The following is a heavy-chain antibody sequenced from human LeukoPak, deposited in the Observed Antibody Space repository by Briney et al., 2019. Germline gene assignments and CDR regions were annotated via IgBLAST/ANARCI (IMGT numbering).Heavy chain of an antibody. CDR3: ARAQVGSGWYNGDY. CDR1: GFTFSSYA. CDR2: IWYDGSNK. J-gene: IGHJ4*02. Sequence: GGSLRLSCAASGFTFSSYAMHWVRQAPGKGLEWVTVIWYDGSNKYYADSVKGRFTISRDNSKNTLYLQMNSLRAEDTAVYYCARAQVGSGWYNGDYWGQGTLVTVSS. V-gene: IGHV3-33*01. D-gene: IGHD6-19*01.